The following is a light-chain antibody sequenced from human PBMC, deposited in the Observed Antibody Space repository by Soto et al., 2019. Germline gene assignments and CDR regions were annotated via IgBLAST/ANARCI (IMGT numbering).Light chain of an antibody. CDR2: GAT. J-gene: IGKJ1*01. Sequence: DIQLTQSPSSLSASVGARVTITCRASQSISSLLNWYQQKQGKAPKLLIYGATNLQSGVPSRFSGSGSGTDFTLTISRLQPEDFATYYCQQSHSTLWTFGQGTKVDIK. V-gene: IGKV1-39*01. CDR3: QQSHSTLWT. CDR1: QSISSL.